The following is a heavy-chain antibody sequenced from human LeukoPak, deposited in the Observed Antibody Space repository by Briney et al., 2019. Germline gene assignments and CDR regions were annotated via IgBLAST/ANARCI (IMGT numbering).Heavy chain of an antibody. CDR2: IYYSGST. J-gene: IGHJ4*02. D-gene: IGHD3-3*01. Sequence: SETLSLTCAVNGGSFSGYYWSWIRQPPGKGLEWIGSIYYSGSTYYNPSLKSRVTISVDTSKNQFSLKLSSVTAADTAVYYCASYFWSGYYTPDFDYWGQGTLVTVSS. V-gene: IGHV4-34*01. CDR1: GGSFSGYY. CDR3: ASYFWSGYYTPDFDY.